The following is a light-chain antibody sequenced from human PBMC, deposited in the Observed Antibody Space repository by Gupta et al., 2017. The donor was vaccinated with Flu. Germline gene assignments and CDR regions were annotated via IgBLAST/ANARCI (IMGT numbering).Light chain of an antibody. Sequence: SLGERATINCRSSQSLLYNYNNENYLAWYQQKPGQPPKLLIYWASTRESGVPDRFSGSGSGTDFTLTISSLQAEDVAVYYCQQYYSSPWTFGQGTKVETK. V-gene: IGKV4-1*01. CDR3: QQYYSSPWT. CDR2: WAS. CDR1: QSLLYNYNNENY. J-gene: IGKJ1*01.